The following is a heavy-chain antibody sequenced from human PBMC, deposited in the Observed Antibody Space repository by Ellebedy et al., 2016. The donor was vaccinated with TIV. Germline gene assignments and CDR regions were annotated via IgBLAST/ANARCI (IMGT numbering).Heavy chain of an antibody. Sequence: ASVKVSCKASGYTFTSYVISWVRQAPGQGLEWMAWISAYTGNSNYAQKFQGRVTVTTDTSTSTAYLELRNLKSDDTAVYYCARDMIQGMVARYLWFDYWGQGTLVTVSS. V-gene: IGHV1-18*01. CDR2: ISAYTGNS. CDR3: ARDMIQGMVARYLWFDY. CDR1: GYTFTSYV. J-gene: IGHJ4*02. D-gene: IGHD1-26*01.